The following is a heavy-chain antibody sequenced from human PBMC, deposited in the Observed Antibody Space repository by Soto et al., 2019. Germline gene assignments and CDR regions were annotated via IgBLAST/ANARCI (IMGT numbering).Heavy chain of an antibody. CDR2: IYYSGST. V-gene: IGHV4-59*01. Sequence: SETLSLTCTVSGGSINDFYWSWIRQPPGKGLEWIGIIYYSGSTDYNPSLKGRVTISVDTSKNQFSLKLRSVTAADTAVYYCARVGGVAARTFDYWGQGTLVTVSS. J-gene: IGHJ4*02. D-gene: IGHD6-6*01. CDR3: ARVGGVAARTFDY. CDR1: GGSINDFY.